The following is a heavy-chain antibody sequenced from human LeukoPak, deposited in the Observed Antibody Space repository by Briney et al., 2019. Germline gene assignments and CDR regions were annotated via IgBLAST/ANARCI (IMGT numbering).Heavy chain of an antibody. CDR3: ARSEVVYDSSGYSWFDY. D-gene: IGHD3-22*01. CDR2: INDDETST. J-gene: IGHJ4*02. Sequence: GGSLRLSCAASGFSFGSSWMHWVRQVPGKGLEWVSRINDDETSTTYAESVKGRFTISRDNAKNTLFLQMNSLRAEDTAVYYCARSEVVYDSSGYSWFDYWGQGTLVTVSS. CDR1: GFSFGSSW. V-gene: IGHV3-74*01.